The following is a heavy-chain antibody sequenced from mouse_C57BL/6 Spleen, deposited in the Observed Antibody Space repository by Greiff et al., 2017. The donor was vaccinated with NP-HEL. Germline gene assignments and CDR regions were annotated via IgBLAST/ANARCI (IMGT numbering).Heavy chain of an antibody. CDR3: TTAQGYYYAMDY. CDR1: GFNIKDDY. J-gene: IGHJ4*01. D-gene: IGHD3-2*02. Sequence: VQLKQSGAELVRPGASVKLSCTASGFNIKDDYMHWVKQRPEQGLEWIGWIDPENGDTEYASKFQGKATITADTSSNTAYLQLSSLTSEDTAVYYCTTAQGYYYAMDYWGQGTSVTVSS. CDR2: IDPENGDT. V-gene: IGHV14-4*01.